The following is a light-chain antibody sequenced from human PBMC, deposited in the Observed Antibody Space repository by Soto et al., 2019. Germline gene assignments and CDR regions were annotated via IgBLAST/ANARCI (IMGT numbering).Light chain of an antibody. J-gene: IGKJ4*01. V-gene: IGKV3-20*01. CDR3: QHYGTSPPAPLT. Sequence: EIVLTQSPGTLSLSPGERVTLSCRASQSVSSSYLAWYQQKPGQAPRLLIYGASSRATGIPDRFSGSGSGTDFTLTISSMEPEYFAVYYCQHYGTSPPAPLTFGGGTKVEIK. CDR1: QSVSSSY. CDR2: GAS.